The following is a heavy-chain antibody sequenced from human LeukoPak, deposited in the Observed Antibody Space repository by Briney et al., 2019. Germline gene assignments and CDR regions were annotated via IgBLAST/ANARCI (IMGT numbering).Heavy chain of an antibody. CDR1: GFTFSSYS. V-gene: IGHV3-48*02. Sequence: GGSLRLSCAASGFTFSSYSMNWVRQAPGQELEWVSYMSRSSTIYYADSVKGRFTISRDNAKNSLYLQMNSLRDEDTAVYYCARPVLRYFDWSTLSQPIYGMDVWGQGTTVTVSS. D-gene: IGHD3-9*01. CDR2: MSRSSTI. CDR3: ARPVLRYFDWSTLSQPIYGMDV. J-gene: IGHJ6*02.